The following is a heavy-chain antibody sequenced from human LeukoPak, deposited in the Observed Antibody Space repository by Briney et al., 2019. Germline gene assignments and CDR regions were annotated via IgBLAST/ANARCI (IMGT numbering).Heavy chain of an antibody. CDR3: AKTAMIKVIINTYPKGLNY. D-gene: IGHD3-10*01. V-gene: IGHV3-23*01. J-gene: IGHJ4*02. CDR2: IYGRGETT. CDR1: GFTFSSNA. Sequence: GGSLRLSCAASGFTFSSNAMNWVRQAPGKGLEWVAAIYGRGETTYYADLVKGRSTISRDNCKNRLYLQMNSLRAEDTAVYYCAKTAMIKVIINTYPKGLNYRGQGTLVTASS.